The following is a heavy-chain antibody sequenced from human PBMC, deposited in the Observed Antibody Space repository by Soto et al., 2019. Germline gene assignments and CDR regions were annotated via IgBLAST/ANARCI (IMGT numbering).Heavy chain of an antibody. Sequence: QVQLVQSGAEVKKPGSSVKDSCKASGGTFSSYAISWVRQAPGQGLEWMGGIIPIFGTANYAQKFQGRVTITADESTSTAYMELSSLRSEDTAVYYCAGGITIFGVVSYYFDYWGQGTLVTVSS. CDR1: GGTFSSYA. CDR3: AGGITIFGVVSYYFDY. D-gene: IGHD3-3*01. V-gene: IGHV1-69*01. J-gene: IGHJ4*02. CDR2: IIPIFGTA.